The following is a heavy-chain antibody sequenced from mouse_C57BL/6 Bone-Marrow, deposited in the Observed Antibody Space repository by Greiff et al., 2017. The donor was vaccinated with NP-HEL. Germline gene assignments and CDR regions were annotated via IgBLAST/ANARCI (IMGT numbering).Heavy chain of an antibody. J-gene: IGHJ1*03. CDR2: IDPENGDT. D-gene: IGHD1-1*01. V-gene: IGHV14-4*01. Sequence: EVQLQQSGAELVRPGASVKLSCTASGFNIKDDYMHWVKQRPEQGLEWIGWIDPENGDTEYASKFQGKATITADTSSNTAYLQLSSLTSEDTAVYYCTTLLYYGSSFWYCDVWGTGTT. CDR3: TTLLYYGSSFWYCDV. CDR1: GFNIKDDY.